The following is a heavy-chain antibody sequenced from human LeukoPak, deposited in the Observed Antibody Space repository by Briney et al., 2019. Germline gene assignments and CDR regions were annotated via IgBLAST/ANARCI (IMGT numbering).Heavy chain of an antibody. CDR3: ARGYCSGGSCYSFDY. CDR1: GFTVSSNY. D-gene: IGHD2-15*01. V-gene: IGHV3-66*01. CDR2: IYSGGST. Sequence: PGGSLRLSCAASGFTVSSNYMSWVRQAPGKGLEWVSVIYSGGSTYYADSVKGRFTISRDNSKSTLYLQMNSLRAEDTAVYYCARGYCSGGSCYSFDYWGQGTLVTVSS. J-gene: IGHJ4*02.